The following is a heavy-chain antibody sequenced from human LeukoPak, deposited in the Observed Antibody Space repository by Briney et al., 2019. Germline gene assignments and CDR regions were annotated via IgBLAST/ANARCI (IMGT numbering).Heavy chain of an antibody. Sequence: PSETLSLTCSVSGGSISSSGYYWNWIRQPPGKGLEWVSYITASSSTEYYADSVKGRFTISRDNAKNSLYLQMNRLRAEDTAVYYCAGGEYCTSTSCYLLDSGNWFDPWGQGTLVTVSS. V-gene: IGHV3-48*01. J-gene: IGHJ5*02. CDR2: ITASSSTE. CDR1: GGSISSSGYY. D-gene: IGHD2-2*01. CDR3: AGGEYCTSTSCYLLDSGNWFDP.